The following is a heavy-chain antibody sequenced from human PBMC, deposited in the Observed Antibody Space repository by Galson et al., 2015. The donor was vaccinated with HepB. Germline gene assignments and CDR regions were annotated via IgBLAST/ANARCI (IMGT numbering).Heavy chain of an antibody. CDR1: GGTFSSYA. CDR2: IIPIFGTA. Sequence: SVKVSCKASGGTFSSYAISWVRQAPGQGLEWMGGIIPIFGTANYAQKFQGRVTITADESTSTAYMELSSLRSEDTAVYYCARGTLPFGWFDPWGQGTLVTVSS. J-gene: IGHJ5*02. CDR3: ARGTLPFGWFDP. V-gene: IGHV1-69*13. D-gene: IGHD3-16*01.